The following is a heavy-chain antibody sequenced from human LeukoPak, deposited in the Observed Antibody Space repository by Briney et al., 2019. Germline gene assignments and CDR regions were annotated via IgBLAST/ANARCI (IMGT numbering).Heavy chain of an antibody. CDR3: ARGGSGYPLDY. Sequence: SDTLSLTCAVSSGSMSSYYWSWIRQPPGKGLEWIGCIYYTGGTNYSPSLKRRRPISLDTAMKQFSLNLRSVTAADTAMYYCARGGSGYPLDYWGQGTLVTVSS. CDR2: IYYTGGT. CDR1: SGSMSSYY. J-gene: IGHJ4*02. D-gene: IGHD3-22*01. V-gene: IGHV4-59*07.